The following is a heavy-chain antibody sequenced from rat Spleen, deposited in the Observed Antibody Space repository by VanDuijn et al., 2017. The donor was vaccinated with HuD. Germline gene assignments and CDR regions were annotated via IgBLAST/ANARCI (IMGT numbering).Heavy chain of an antibody. CDR3: TTVRSAGFTIPFAW. D-gene: IGHD1-12*01. CDR1: GFTFSNYG. CDR2: ITNSGDFT. Sequence: EVQLVESGGGLVQPGRSLKVSCAASGFTFSNYGMAWVRQAPTKGLEWVASITNSGDFTYYRDSVKGRFTISRDNAKSTLYLQMDSLRSEDTATYYCTTVRSAGFTIPFAWWGQGTLVTVSS. V-gene: IGHV5-27*01. J-gene: IGHJ3*01.